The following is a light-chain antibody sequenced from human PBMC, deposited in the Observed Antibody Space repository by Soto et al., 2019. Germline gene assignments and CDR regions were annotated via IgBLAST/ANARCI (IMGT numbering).Light chain of an antibody. J-gene: IGLJ3*02. CDR2: LEGSGSY. V-gene: IGLV4-60*03. Sequence: QSVLTQSASASASLGSSVKLTCTLSSGHSSNVIAWHQQQPGKAPRYLMKLEGSGSYTKGSGVPDRFSGSSSGADRYLTISNLQSEDEAGYYCEAWDMNTRVFGGGTKLTVL. CDR3: EAWDMNTRV. CDR1: SGHSSNV.